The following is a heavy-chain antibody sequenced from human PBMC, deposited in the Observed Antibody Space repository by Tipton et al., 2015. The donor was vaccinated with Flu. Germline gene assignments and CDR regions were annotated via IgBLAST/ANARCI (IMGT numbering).Heavy chain of an antibody. CDR1: GFTVSPNY. CDR2: IHGVDST. D-gene: IGHD4-17*01. CDR3: ARGTSVTNFFDY. Sequence: SLRLSCAVSGFTVSPNYMSWVRQAPGKGLEWVSAIHGVDSTYYADSVKGRITISRDNSKNTLYLQMNTLSPEDTAVYFCARGTSVTNFFDYWGQGTLVTVSS. J-gene: IGHJ4*02. V-gene: IGHV3-66*01.